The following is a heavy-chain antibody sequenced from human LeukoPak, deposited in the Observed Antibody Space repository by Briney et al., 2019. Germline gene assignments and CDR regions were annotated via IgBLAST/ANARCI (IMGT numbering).Heavy chain of an antibody. D-gene: IGHD2-15*01. J-gene: IGHJ4*02. Sequence: SETLSLTCTVSGGSISSYYWSWIWQPPGKGLEWIGYIYYSGSTNYNPSLKSRVTISVDTSKNQFSLKLSSVTAADTAVYYCARVRPLDCSGGSCYPTLDYWGQGTLVTVSS. CDR3: ARVRPLDCSGGSCYPTLDY. V-gene: IGHV4-59*01. CDR2: IYYSGST. CDR1: GGSISSYY.